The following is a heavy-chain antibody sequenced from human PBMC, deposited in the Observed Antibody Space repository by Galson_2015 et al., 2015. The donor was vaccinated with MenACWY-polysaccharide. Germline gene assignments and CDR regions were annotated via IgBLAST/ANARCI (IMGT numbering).Heavy chain of an antibody. CDR2: TYYRSKWYK. Sequence: CAISGDSVSSHSAAWNWIRQSPSRGLEWLGRTYYRSKWYKYYALSVKSRMTINVDTAKNQFSLQLNSVTPEDTAMYYCASQGIAVAGVTDYWGQGTLVTVSS. J-gene: IGHJ4*02. D-gene: IGHD6-19*01. V-gene: IGHV6-1*01. CDR1: GDSVSSHSAA. CDR3: ASQGIAVAGVTDY.